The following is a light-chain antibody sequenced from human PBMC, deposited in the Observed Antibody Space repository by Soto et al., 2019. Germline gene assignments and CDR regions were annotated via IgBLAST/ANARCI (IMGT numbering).Light chain of an antibody. Sequence: QSALTQPASVSGSPGQSITISCTGTSSDVGAYNYVSWYQQHPGRAPKLVIYAVSSRPSGVSNRFSGSKSDNTASLTISGLQAEDEADYYCAAWDHSLNGHVFGSGTKVTVL. CDR2: AVS. CDR3: AAWDHSLNGHV. J-gene: IGLJ1*01. V-gene: IGLV2-14*01. CDR1: SSDVGAYNY.